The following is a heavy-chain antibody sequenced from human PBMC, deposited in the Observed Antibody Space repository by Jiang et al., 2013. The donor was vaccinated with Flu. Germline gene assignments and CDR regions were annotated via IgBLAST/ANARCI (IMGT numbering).Heavy chain of an antibody. Sequence: GSGLVKPSETLSLTCTVSGGSISSSSYYWGWIRQPPGKGLEWIGSIYYSGSTYYNPSLKSRVTISVDTSKNQFSLKLSSVTAADTAVYYCASEGRITMIVVGHNWFDPWGQGTLVT. CDR3: ASEGRITMIVVGHNWFDP. CDR1: GGSISSSSYY. V-gene: IGHV4-39*01. D-gene: IGHD3-22*01. CDR2: IYYSGST. J-gene: IGHJ5*02.